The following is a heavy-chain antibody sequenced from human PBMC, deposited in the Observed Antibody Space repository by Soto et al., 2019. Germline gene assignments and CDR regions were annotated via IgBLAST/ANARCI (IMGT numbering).Heavy chain of an antibody. CDR3: ARHCCSSYLHYYYGMDV. Sequence: SETLSLTCTVSGGSVSSSSYYWGWVRQPPGKGLEWIGSIYYSGSTYYNPSLKSRVTISVDTSKNQFSLKLSSVTAADTAVYYCARHCCSSYLHYYYGMDVWGQGTTVTVSS. D-gene: IGHD6-6*01. V-gene: IGHV4-39*01. CDR2: IYYSGST. J-gene: IGHJ6*02. CDR1: GGSVSSSSYY.